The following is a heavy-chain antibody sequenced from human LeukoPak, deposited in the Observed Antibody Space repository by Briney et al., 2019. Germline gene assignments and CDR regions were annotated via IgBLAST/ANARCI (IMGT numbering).Heavy chain of an antibody. J-gene: IGHJ4*02. V-gene: IGHV3-30*04. CDR3: AREYSSGWYKGKYFDY. Sequence: AGGSLRLSCAASGFTFSSYAMHWVRQAPGKGLEWVAVISYDGSNKYYADSVKGRFTISRDNSKNTLYLQMNSLRAEDTAVYYCAREYSSGWYKGKYFDYWGQGTLVTVSS. CDR1: GFTFSSYA. CDR2: ISYDGSNK. D-gene: IGHD6-19*01.